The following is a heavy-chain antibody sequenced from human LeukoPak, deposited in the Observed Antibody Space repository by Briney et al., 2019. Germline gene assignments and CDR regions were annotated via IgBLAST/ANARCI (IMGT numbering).Heavy chain of an antibody. CDR1: GFTISGYW. V-gene: IGHV3-74*01. CDR3: AREPVVTKACDI. J-gene: IGHJ3*02. D-gene: IGHD4-23*01. Sequence: GGSLRLSCAASGFTISGYWMHWVRQAPGKGLVWVSRINSDGSITSYADSVKGRFTISRDNAKNTLYLQMNSLRAEDTAVYYCAREPVVTKACDIWGQGTMVTVSS. CDR2: INSDGSIT.